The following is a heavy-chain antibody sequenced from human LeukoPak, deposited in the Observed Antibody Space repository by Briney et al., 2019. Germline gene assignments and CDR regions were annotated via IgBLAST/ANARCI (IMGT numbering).Heavy chain of an antibody. J-gene: IGHJ3*02. CDR2: INSDGSRT. CDR1: GFTFSSYV. D-gene: IGHD6-25*01. V-gene: IGHV3-74*01. CDR3: ARVGARLGAFDI. Sequence: GGSLRLSCAASGFTFSSYVMHWVRQAPGKGLVWVSRINSDGSRTTYADSVKGRFTISRDNAKNTLYLQMNSLRAEDTAVYYCARVGARLGAFDIWGQGTMVTVSS.